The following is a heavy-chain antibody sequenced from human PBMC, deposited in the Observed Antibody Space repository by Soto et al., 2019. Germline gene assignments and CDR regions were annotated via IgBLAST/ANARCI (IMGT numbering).Heavy chain of an antibody. J-gene: IGHJ6*03. CDR1: GYTFTGYY. CDR2: INPNSGGT. Sequence: ASVKVSCKASGYTFTGYYMHWVLQAPGQGLEWMGWINPNSGGTNYAQKFQGWVTMTRDTSISTAYMELSRLRSDDTAVYYCASQRLGYYYMDVWGKGTTVTVSS. CDR3: ASQRLGYYYMDV. V-gene: IGHV1-2*04.